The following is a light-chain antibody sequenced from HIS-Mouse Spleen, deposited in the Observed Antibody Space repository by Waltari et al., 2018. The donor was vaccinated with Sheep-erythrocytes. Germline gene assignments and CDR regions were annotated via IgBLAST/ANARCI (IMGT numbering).Light chain of an antibody. J-gene: IGLJ2*01. CDR2: EGS. CDR1: SSDVGSYNL. V-gene: IGLV2-23*03. CDR3: CSYAGSSTFHVV. Sequence: QSALTQPASVSGSPGQSITIPCTGTSSDVGSYNLVSWYQQHPGKAPTPMIYEGSKRPSWVSNRFSGSKSGNTASLTISGLQAEDEADYYCCSYAGSSTFHVVFGGGTKLTVL.